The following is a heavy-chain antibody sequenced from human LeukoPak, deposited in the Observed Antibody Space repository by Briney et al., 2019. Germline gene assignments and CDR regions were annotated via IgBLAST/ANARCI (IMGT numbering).Heavy chain of an antibody. CDR2: ISNSDDST. V-gene: IGHV3-23*01. J-gene: IGHJ5*02. D-gene: IGHD6-19*01. Sequence: PGGSLRLSCAASGFPFSSYAMSWVRQAPGKGLEWVSTISNSDDSTYYADSVKGRFTISRDNSKNTLYLQMNSLRAEDTAVYYCAKGGRSILNWFDPWGQGTLVTVSS. CDR3: AKGGRSILNWFDP. CDR1: GFPFSSYA.